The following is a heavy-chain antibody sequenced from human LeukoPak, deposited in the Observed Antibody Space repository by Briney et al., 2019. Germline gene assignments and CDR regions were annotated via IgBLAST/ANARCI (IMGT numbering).Heavy chain of an antibody. CDR2: INPNSGGT. Sequence: ASVKVSCKASGYTFTGYYMHWVRQAPGQGLEWMRWINPNSGGTNYAQKFQGRVTMTRDTFISTAYMELSRLRSDDTAVYYCARSPGCSGGSCYLSVSDYVWGSYRYDLGRTFYFDYWGQGTLVTVSS. CDR3: ARSPGCSGGSCYLSVSDYVWGSYRYDLGRTFYFDY. J-gene: IGHJ4*02. CDR1: GYTFTGYY. D-gene: IGHD3-16*02. V-gene: IGHV1-2*02.